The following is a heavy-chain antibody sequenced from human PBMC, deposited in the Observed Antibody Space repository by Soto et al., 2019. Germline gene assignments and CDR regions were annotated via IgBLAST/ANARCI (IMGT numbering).Heavy chain of an antibody. V-gene: IGHV1-3*01. D-gene: IGHD3-10*01. CDR1: GYSFATSA. CDR2: INPATGDT. CDR3: ARASGRSKLLPYYFDP. Sequence: QVRLVQSGAEVQKPGASVRISCQASGYSFATSAIHWVRQAPGQSLEWMGWINPATGDTKYSHNVRGRFTFALDASATAVYMDLRSLSSHDTAVYYCARASGRSKLLPYYFDPWGRGTLVTVSS. J-gene: IGHJ5*02.